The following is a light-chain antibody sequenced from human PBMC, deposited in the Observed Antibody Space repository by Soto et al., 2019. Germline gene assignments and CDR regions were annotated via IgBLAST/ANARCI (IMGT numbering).Light chain of an antibody. V-gene: IGLV1-51*01. CDR1: SSNIGNNY. CDR3: GTWDSSLSAVV. J-gene: IGLJ2*01. CDR2: DNN. Sequence: QSVLTQPPSVSAAPGQKVTISCSGSSSNIGNNYVSWYQQLPGTAPKLLIYDNNKRPSGIPGRFSASKSATSATLGITELQTGDEADYYCGTWDSSLSAVVFGGGTKVTVL.